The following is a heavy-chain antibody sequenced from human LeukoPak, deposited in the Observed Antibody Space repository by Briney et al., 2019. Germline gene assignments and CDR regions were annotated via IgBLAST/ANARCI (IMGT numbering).Heavy chain of an antibody. Sequence: GGSLRLSCAASGFTFSSYAMSWVRQAPGKGLEWVSAISGSGGSTYYADSVKGRFTISRDNSKNTLYLQMNSLRAEDTAVYYCAKDQGSGYYSSEYFQHWGQGTLVTVSS. D-gene: IGHD3-22*01. CDR2: ISGSGGST. CDR1: GFTFSSYA. J-gene: IGHJ1*01. CDR3: AKDQGSGYYSSEYFQH. V-gene: IGHV3-23*01.